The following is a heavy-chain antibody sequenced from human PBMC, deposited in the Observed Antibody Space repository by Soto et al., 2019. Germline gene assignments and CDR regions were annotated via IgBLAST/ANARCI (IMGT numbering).Heavy chain of an antibody. CDR1: GYTLTELS. Sequence: GASVEVSCKVSGYTLTELSIHWVRQAPGKGLEWMGGFDPEDGETIYAQKFQGRVTMTEDTSTDTAYMELSSLRSEDTAVYYCATGVDGYTYYYGMDVWGQGTTVTVSS. CDR2: FDPEDGET. J-gene: IGHJ6*02. D-gene: IGHD3-16*01. V-gene: IGHV1-24*01. CDR3: ATGVDGYTYYYGMDV.